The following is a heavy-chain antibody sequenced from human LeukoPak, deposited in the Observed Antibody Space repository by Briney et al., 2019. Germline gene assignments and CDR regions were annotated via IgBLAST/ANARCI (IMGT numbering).Heavy chain of an antibody. J-gene: IGHJ4*02. Sequence: GGSLRLSCAVSGFTVSSNYMSWVRQAPGKGLEWVSVLYSGGNTYYADSVRGRFTISRDNAKNSLYLQMNSLRAEDTAVYYCASGLWSGFGYYFDYWGQGTLVTVSS. D-gene: IGHD3-3*01. CDR3: ASGLWSGFGYYFDY. CDR2: LYSGGNT. V-gene: IGHV3-53*01. CDR1: GFTVSSNY.